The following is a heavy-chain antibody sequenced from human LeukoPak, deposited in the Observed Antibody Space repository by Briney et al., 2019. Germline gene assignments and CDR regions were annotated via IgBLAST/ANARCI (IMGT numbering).Heavy chain of an antibody. Sequence: GGSLRLSCSVSEFTFSSYAMSWVRQAPGKRLEWVSTISASGGNTYYADSVKGRFTISRDNSKNTLYLQMNSLRAEDTAVYYCAKDLTGDEDYWGQGTLVTVSS. D-gene: IGHD7-27*01. CDR2: ISASGGNT. CDR3: AKDLTGDEDY. V-gene: IGHV3-23*01. CDR1: EFTFSSYA. J-gene: IGHJ4*02.